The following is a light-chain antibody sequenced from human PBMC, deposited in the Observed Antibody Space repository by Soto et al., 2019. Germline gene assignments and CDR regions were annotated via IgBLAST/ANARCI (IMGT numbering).Light chain of an antibody. J-gene: IGLJ2*01. CDR3: SSHAAGSTLI. CDR1: SSDVGGYNE. CDR2: DVT. Sequence: QSVLTQPASVSGSPGQSTTISCTGTSSDVGGYNEVSWYQQRPGKAPKLMTYDVTNRPSGVSNRFSGSKSGNTASLTISGLQAEDEAYYYCSSHAAGSTLIFGGGTKVTVL. V-gene: IGLV2-14*03.